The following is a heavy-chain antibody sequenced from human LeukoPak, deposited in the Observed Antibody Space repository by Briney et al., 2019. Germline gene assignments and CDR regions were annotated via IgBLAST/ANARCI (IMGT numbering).Heavy chain of an antibody. J-gene: IGHJ4*02. CDR2: IYYSGST. D-gene: IGHD3-22*01. Sequence: SEALSLTCTVSGGSISSSSYYWSWIRQPPGKGLEWIGYIYYSGSTNYNPSLKSRVTISVDTSKNQFSLKLSSVTAADTAVYYCAKADYDSEFDYWGQGTLVTVSS. CDR1: GGSISSSSYY. CDR3: AKADYDSEFDY. V-gene: IGHV4-61*01.